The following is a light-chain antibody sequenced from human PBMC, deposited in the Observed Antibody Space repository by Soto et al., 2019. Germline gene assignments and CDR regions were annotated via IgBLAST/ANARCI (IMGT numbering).Light chain of an antibody. CDR2: GAS. J-gene: IGKJ5*01. CDR3: QQYGSSIT. CDR1: QSVSSSY. V-gene: IGKV3-20*01. Sequence: EIVLTQSPGTLSLSPGERATLSCRASQSVSSSYLAWYQQKPGQAPRLLIYGASSRATGIPDRFSGSGSGTNFHLPISRLEPEDFAVYYGQQYGSSITFGQGTRLEIK.